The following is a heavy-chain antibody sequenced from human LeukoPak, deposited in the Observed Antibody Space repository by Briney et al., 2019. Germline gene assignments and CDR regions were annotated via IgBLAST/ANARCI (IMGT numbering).Heavy chain of an antibody. CDR3: ARSIRYSSGWYGGFDP. CDR2: IYYSGST. V-gene: IGHV4-59*08. CDR1: GGSISSYY. J-gene: IGHJ5*02. Sequence: SETLSLTCTVFGGSISSYYWSWIRQPPGKGLEWIGYIYYSGSTNYNPSLKSRVTISVDTSKNQFSLKLSSVTAADTAVYYCARSIRYSSGWYGGFDPWGQGTLVTVSS. D-gene: IGHD6-19*01.